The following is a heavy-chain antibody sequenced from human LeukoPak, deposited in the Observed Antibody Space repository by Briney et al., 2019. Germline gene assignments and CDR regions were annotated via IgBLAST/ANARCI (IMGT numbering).Heavy chain of an antibody. J-gene: IGHJ5*02. Sequence: PGGSLRLSCAAPGFTFSSYAMSWVRQAPGKGLEWVSAISGSGGSTYYADSVKGRFTISRDNSKNTLYLQMNSLRAEDTAVYYCAKIGRSSSWSKVGWFDPWGQGTLVTVSS. V-gene: IGHV3-23*01. D-gene: IGHD6-13*01. CDR1: GFTFSSYA. CDR2: ISGSGGST. CDR3: AKIGRSSSWSKVGWFDP.